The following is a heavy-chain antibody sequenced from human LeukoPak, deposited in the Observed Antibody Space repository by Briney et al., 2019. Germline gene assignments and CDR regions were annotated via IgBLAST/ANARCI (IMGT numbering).Heavy chain of an antibody. J-gene: IGHJ4*02. V-gene: IGHV3-43*01. CDR2: VSWDGDNT. D-gene: IGHD5-24*01. CDR3: AKDLGRQQSYFDY. CDR1: GFTFNDYS. Sequence: GGSLRLSCAASGFTFNDYSMHWVRQAPGKGLEWVSHVSWDGDNTHYADSVKGRITTSRDNSTISLYLQMNSLRTEATAFYYSAKDLGRQQSYFDYWGQGTLVTVSS.